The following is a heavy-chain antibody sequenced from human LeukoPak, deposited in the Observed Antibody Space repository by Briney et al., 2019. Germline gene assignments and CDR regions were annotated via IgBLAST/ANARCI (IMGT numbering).Heavy chain of an antibody. CDR2: ISGSGGST. J-gene: IGHJ4*02. Sequence: GGSLRLSCAASGFTFSSYAMSWVRQAPGKGLEWVSAISGSGGSTYYADSVKGRFTISRDNSKNTLYLQMNSLRAEDTAVYYCAKVIGQWLVGPDFDYWGQGTLVTVSS. CDR3: AKVIGQWLVGPDFDY. D-gene: IGHD6-19*01. V-gene: IGHV3-23*01. CDR1: GFTFSSYA.